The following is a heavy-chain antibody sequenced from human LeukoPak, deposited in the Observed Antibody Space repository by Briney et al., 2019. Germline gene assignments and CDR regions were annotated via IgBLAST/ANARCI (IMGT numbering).Heavy chain of an antibody. V-gene: IGHV1-2*02. Sequence: VASLSLSCKASGYTFTGYYMHWVRQAPGQGLEWMGWINPNSGGTNYAQKFQGRVTMTRDTSISTAYMELSRLRSDDTAVYYCARTAAYYGEPEMTFDYWGQGTLVTVSS. D-gene: IGHD4-17*01. J-gene: IGHJ4*02. CDR2: INPNSGGT. CDR3: ARTAAYYGEPEMTFDY. CDR1: GYTFTGYY.